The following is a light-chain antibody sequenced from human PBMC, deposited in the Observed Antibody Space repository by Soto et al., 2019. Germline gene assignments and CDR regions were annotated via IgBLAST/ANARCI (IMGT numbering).Light chain of an antibody. CDR2: AAS. Sequence: EIVLTQSPGTLSLSPGERATLSCRASQTLSTNSLAWYQQRLGQTPRLLIYAASTRDTDIPDRFNGSGSGTDFALTISRLEPEDFALYYCQQYVSSSLTFGGGTKVDIK. J-gene: IGKJ4*01. CDR1: QTLSTNS. V-gene: IGKV3-20*01. CDR3: QQYVSSSLT.